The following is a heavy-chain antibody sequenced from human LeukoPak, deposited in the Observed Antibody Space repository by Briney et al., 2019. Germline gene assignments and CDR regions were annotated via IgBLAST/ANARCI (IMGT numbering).Heavy chain of an antibody. D-gene: IGHD2-2*02. CDR2: ISYDGSKK. J-gene: IGHJ6*02. V-gene: IGHV3-30*03. Sequence: GGSLRLSCAASGFTFSSYGMHWVRQAPGKGLEWVAVISYDGSKKYYADSVKGRFTISRDNAKNSLYLQMNSLRAEDTAVYYCARGYKYQLLYTSYYGMDVWGQGTTVTVSS. CDR1: GFTFSSYG. CDR3: ARGYKYQLLYTSYYGMDV.